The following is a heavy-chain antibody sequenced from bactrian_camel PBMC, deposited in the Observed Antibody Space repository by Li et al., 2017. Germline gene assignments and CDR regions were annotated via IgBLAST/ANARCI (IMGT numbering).Heavy chain of an antibody. D-gene: IGHD1*01. CDR2: ISEDGKNT. V-gene: IGHV3-2*01. CDR3: FTLGAY. Sequence: HVQLVESGGGLVQPGGSLMLSCAASGFTAGFGFSSYYMNWVRQSPGKGLEWVSSISEDGKNTWYSDPVKGRFTISRDNAKNTEYLQMNSLKSEDTALYYCFTLGAYWGQGTQVTVS. CDR1: GFTAGFGFSSYY. J-gene: IGHJ4*01.